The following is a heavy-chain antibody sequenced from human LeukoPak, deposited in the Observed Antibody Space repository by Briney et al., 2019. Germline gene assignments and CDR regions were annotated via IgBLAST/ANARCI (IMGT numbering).Heavy chain of an antibody. Sequence: SETLSLTCTVSGGSISSYYWSWIRQPPGKGLEWIGYIYYSGSTNYNPSLKSRVTISVDTSKNQFSLKLSSVTAADTAVYYCAREVIQLWPYFDYWGHGTLVTVSS. V-gene: IGHV4-59*12. CDR1: GGSISSYY. CDR2: IYYSGST. CDR3: AREVIQLWPYFDY. J-gene: IGHJ4*01. D-gene: IGHD5-18*01.